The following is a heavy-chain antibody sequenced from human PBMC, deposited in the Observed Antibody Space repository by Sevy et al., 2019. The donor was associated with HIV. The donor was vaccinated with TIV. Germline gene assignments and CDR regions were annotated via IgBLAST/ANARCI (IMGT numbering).Heavy chain of an antibody. D-gene: IGHD1-1*01. CDR3: ARNTGTPRPYYFDY. CDR2: ISSSSSTI. Sequence: GGSLRLSCAASGFTFSSYSMNWVRQAPGKGLEWVSHISSSSSTIYYADSVKGRFTISRDNAKNSLYLQMNSLRDEDTAVYYCARNTGTPRPYYFDYWGQGTLVTVSS. CDR1: GFTFSSYS. J-gene: IGHJ4*02. V-gene: IGHV3-48*02.